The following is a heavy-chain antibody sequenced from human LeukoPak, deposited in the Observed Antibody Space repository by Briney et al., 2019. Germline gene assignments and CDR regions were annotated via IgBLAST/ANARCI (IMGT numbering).Heavy chain of an antibody. CDR1: GYSFTSYW. CDR2: IYPGDSDT. CDR3: ARLPPLHPLEWLLLDY. Sequence: GESLKISCKGSGYSFTSYWIGWVRQMPGKGLEWMGIIYPGDSDTRYSPSFQGQVTISADKSISTAYLQWSSLKASDTAMYYCARLPPLHPLEWLLLDYWGQGTLVTVSS. D-gene: IGHD3-3*01. J-gene: IGHJ4*02. V-gene: IGHV5-51*01.